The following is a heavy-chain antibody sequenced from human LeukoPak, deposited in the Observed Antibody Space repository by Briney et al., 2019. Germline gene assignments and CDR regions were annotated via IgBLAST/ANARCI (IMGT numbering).Heavy chain of an antibody. CDR2: ITGIGSST. D-gene: IGHD6-13*01. Sequence: GESLALSCAASGFTFSIYAMSWVRQPPGKGLEWVSGITGIGSSTYYADSVKGRFIISRDSSKHTLYLQMNSLRADDEAVYYCAKDASSSWHWSAFDIWGQGTMVTVSS. CDR3: AKDASSSWHWSAFDI. V-gene: IGHV3-23*01. CDR1: GFTFSIYA. J-gene: IGHJ3*02.